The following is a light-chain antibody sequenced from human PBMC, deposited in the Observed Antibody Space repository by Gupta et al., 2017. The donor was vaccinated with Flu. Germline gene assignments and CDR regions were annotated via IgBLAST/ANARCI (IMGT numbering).Light chain of an antibody. CDR2: QDS. V-gene: IGLV3-1*01. CDR3: QAWDGSPVI. J-gene: IGLJ2*01. CDR1: KLGDKF. Sequence: SYAMSQPPSVSVSPGQTASISCSGDKLGDKFACWYQQRAGQSPVLVIYQDSQRPSGIPERFSGSNSGNTATLTISGTQAMDEADYYCQAWDGSPVIFGGGTKLTVL.